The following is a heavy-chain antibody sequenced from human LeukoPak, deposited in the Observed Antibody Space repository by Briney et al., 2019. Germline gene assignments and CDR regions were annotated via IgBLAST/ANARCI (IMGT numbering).Heavy chain of an antibody. CDR1: GYTFTGYY. CDR2: INPNSGGT. V-gene: IGHV1-2*04. Sequence: ASVKVSCKASGYTFTGYYMHWVRQAPGQGLEWMGWINPNSGGTNYAQKFQGWVTMTRDTSISTAYMELSRLRSDDTAVYYCARAPAAIAVAGIRYYFDYWGQGTLVTVSS. D-gene: IGHD6-19*01. J-gene: IGHJ4*02. CDR3: ARAPAAIAVAGIRYYFDY.